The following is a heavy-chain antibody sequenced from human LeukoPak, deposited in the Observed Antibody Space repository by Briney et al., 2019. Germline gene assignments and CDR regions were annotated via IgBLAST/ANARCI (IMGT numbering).Heavy chain of an antibody. CDR2: INHSGSI. J-gene: IGHJ4*02. CDR3: ARGRQQWLVRAHPFDY. D-gene: IGHD6-19*01. Sequence: PETLSLTCAVYGGSFSGYYWSWIRQPPGKGLEWIGEINHSGSINYNPSLKSRVTISVDTSKNQFSLKLSSVTAADTAVYYCARGRQQWLVRAHPFDYWGQGTLVTVSS. CDR1: GGSFSGYY. V-gene: IGHV4-34*01.